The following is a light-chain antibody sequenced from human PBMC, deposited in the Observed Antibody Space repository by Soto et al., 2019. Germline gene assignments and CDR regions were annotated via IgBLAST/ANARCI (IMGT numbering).Light chain of an antibody. V-gene: IGKV2-28*01. J-gene: IGKJ1*01. Sequence: DIVMTQSPLSLPVTPGERASISCRSSQSLLHSNGYNYLDWYLQKPGQSPQLLIYLGSNRASGVPDRFSGSGSGTDFTLKISRVEAEDVGVYYCMQALQTPPWTFGQGTKVDIK. CDR1: QSLLHSNGYNY. CDR3: MQALQTPPWT. CDR2: LGS.